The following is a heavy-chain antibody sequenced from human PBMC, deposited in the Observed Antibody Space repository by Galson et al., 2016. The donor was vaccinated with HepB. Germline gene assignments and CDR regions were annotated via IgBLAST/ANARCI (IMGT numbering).Heavy chain of an antibody. Sequence: QSGAEVKKPGASVKVSCKASGYTFTNYGISWVRQAPGQGFEWMGWISAYSGNTNYAQKLQGRVTLTTDTSTSTAYMELRSLRSDDTAVYYCAREYRRSSWVYNYYGLDVWGQGTTVSVSS. CDR1: GYTFTNYG. D-gene: IGHD6-6*01. CDR2: ISAYSGNT. V-gene: IGHV1-18*01. J-gene: IGHJ6*02. CDR3: AREYRRSSWVYNYYGLDV.